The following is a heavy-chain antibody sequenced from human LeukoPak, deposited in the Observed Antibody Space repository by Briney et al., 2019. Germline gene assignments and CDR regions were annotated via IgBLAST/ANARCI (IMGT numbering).Heavy chain of an antibody. Sequence: PGGSLRLSCAASGFTFSDYYMSWIRQAPGKGLEWVSYISSSSTYTNYADSVKGRFTISRDNAKNSLYLQMNSLRAEDTAVYYCTTDLNARGNYYDSSGFISTIDYWGQGTLVTVSS. J-gene: IGHJ4*02. D-gene: IGHD3-22*01. CDR1: GFTFSDYY. CDR2: ISSSSTYT. CDR3: TTDLNARGNYYDSSGFISTIDY. V-gene: IGHV3-11*05.